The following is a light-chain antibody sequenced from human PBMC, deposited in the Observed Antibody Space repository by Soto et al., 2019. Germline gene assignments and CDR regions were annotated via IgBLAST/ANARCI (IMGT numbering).Light chain of an antibody. CDR3: QQTYSTPPT. CDR2: AAS. CDR1: QSISTY. V-gene: IGKV1-39*01. J-gene: IGKJ1*01. Sequence: DIQMTQSPSSLSASVGDRVTITCRASQSISTYLNWYQQKAGLAPKLLIYAASSLQSGVPSRFSGSGSGTDFTLTISSLQPEDFETYYCQQTYSTPPTFGQGTKVEIK.